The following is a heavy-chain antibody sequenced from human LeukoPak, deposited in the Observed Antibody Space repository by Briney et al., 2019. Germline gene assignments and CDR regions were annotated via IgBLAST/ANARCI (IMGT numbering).Heavy chain of an antibody. D-gene: IGHD6-13*01. CDR1: GYTFTIYG. J-gene: IGHJ4*02. Sequence: ASVRVSSKASGYTFTIYGISWVRQAPGQGLEWMGWISAYNGNTNYAQKLQGRVTITTDTSTSTAYMELGSLRSDDTAVYYCARDWGSSSSPYDYWGQGTLVTVSS. V-gene: IGHV1-18*04. CDR2: ISAYNGNT. CDR3: ARDWGSSSSPYDY.